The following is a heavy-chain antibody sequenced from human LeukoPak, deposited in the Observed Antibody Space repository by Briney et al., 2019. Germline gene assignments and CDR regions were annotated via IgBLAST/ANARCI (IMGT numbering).Heavy chain of an antibody. CDR3: ARERSQVAAFDY. CDR2: IYYSGST. V-gene: IGHV4-59*01. CDR1: GGSISSYY. Sequence: ASETLSLTCTVSGGSISSYYWSWIRQPPGKGLEWIGYIYYSGSTNYNPSLKSRVTISVDTSKNQFSLKLSSVTAADTAVYYCARERSQVAAFDYWGQGTLVTVSS. J-gene: IGHJ4*02. D-gene: IGHD2-15*01.